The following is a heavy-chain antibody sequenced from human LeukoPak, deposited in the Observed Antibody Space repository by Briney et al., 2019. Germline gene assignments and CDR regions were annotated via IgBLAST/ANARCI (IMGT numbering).Heavy chain of an antibody. CDR2: FDPAHGER. V-gene: IGHV1-24*01. Sequence: GASVKVSCKVSGYTLTESSIHWVRQAPGKGLEWMGGFDPAHGERIYAQKFQGRVTMTEDASTDTAYMNLSSLRSEDTAVYYCSSSQQELEETWGQGTLVTVSS. D-gene: IGHD1-7*01. J-gene: IGHJ5*02. CDR3: SSSQQELEET. CDR1: GYTLTESS.